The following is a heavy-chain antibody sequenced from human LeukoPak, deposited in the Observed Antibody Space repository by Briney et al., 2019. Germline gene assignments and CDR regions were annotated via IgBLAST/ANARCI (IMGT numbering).Heavy chain of an antibody. Sequence: PGGSLRLSCAASGFTFSSYSMNWVRQAPGKGLEWVSSISSSSSYIYYADSVKGRFTISRDNAKNSLYLQMNSLRAEDTAVYYCAREGITIFGVVIIWGQGTLVTVSS. V-gene: IGHV3-21*01. D-gene: IGHD3-3*01. J-gene: IGHJ4*02. CDR1: GFTFSSYS. CDR2: ISSSSSYI. CDR3: AREGITIFGVVII.